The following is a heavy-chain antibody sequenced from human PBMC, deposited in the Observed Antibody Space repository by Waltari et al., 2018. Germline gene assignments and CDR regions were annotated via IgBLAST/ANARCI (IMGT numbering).Heavy chain of an antibody. D-gene: IGHD6-13*01. CDR3: AKAARVGIAAGPDY. CDR1: GFTFSSYG. J-gene: IGHJ4*02. Sequence: QVQLVESGGGVVQPGRSLRLSCAASGFTFSSYGMHWVRQAPGKGLEWVAFIWYDGSNKYYADSVKGRFTISRDNSKNTLYLQMNSLRAEDTAMYYCAKAARVGIAAGPDYWGQGTLVTVSS. CDR2: IWYDGSNK. V-gene: IGHV3-30*02.